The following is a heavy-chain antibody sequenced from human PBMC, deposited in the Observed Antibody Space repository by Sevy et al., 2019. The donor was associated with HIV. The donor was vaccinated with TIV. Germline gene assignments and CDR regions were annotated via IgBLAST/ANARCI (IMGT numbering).Heavy chain of an antibody. V-gene: IGHV3-21*04. CDR3: ARDFTILGVVSGIDY. J-gene: IGHJ4*01. D-gene: IGHD3-3*01. CDR1: GFNFRTYS. CDR2: ISDDSRYI. Sequence: GGSLRLSCAASGFNFRTYSMNWVRQAPGKGLEWLSSISDDSRYIYYSDSVKGRFTISRANAKNLLFLQMNNLRVEDTDIYYRARDFTILGVVSGIDYWAQGNLVTVSP.